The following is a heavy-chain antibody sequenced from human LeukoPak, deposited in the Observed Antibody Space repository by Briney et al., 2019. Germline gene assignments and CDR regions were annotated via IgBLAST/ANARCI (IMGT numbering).Heavy chain of an antibody. D-gene: IGHD3-9*01. CDR1: GGTFSSYA. V-gene: IGHV1-69*13. Sequence: ASVKVSCKASGGTFSSYAISWVRQAPGQGLEWMGGIIPIFGTANYAQKFQGRVTITADESTSTAYMELSSLRSEDTAVYYCASSRYFDWLLYDYWGQGTLVTVSS. CDR3: ASSRYFDWLLYDY. CDR2: IIPIFGTA. J-gene: IGHJ4*02.